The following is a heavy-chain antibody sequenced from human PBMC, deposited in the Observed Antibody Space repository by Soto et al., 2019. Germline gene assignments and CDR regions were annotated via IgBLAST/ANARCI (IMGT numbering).Heavy chain of an antibody. CDR3: ARRPGAFDC. CDR2: IYQSGSA. V-gene: IGHV4-4*02. CDR1: GGSISSNSW. J-gene: IGHJ4*02. Sequence: QVQLQESGPGLVKPSGTLSLTCAVSGGSISSNSWWAWVRQPPGKGLEWIGGIYQSGSANYNPSLKSRVTISVDKSNNHFSLTLSSVTAADTAVYYCARRPGAFDCWGQGTLVTVSS. D-gene: IGHD2-2*01.